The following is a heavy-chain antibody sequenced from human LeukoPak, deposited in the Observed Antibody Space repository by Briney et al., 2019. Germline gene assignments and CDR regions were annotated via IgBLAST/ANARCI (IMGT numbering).Heavy chain of an antibody. V-gene: IGHV7-4-1*02. CDR2: INTNTGDP. CDR3: ARVRSGWDTDL. CDR1: GYTFTSYA. D-gene: IGHD5-18*01. Sequence: GASVKVSRKASGYTFTSYAMNWVRQPPGQGLEWMGWINTNTGDPTYAQGFTGRFVFSLDTSVSTAYLQINSLKAEDTAVYYCARVRSGWDTDLWGRGTLVTVSS. J-gene: IGHJ2*01.